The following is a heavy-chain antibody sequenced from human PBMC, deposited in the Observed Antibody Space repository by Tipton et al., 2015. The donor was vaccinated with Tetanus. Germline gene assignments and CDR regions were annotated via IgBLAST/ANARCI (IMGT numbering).Heavy chain of an antibody. CDR2: IDPNSGHT. CDR1: GYTFTGYY. V-gene: IGHV1-2*02. CDR3: ARDRGDYIYYGMDV. D-gene: IGHD3-22*01. J-gene: IGHJ6*02. Sequence: QLVQSGAEVKKPGASVKVSCKASGYTFTGYYIYWVRQAPGQGLEWMGWIDPNSGHTNYAQKFQGRVTMTRDTSISTAYMELNRLSSDDTAVYFCARDRGDYIYYGMDVWGPGTTVTVSS.